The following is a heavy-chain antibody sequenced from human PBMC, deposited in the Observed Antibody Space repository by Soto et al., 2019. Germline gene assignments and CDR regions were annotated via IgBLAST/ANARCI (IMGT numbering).Heavy chain of an antibody. V-gene: IGHV3-15*07. CDR2: IKSRTDGGTT. Sequence: EVQLVESGGGLVKPGGSLRLSCAASGFTFSDAWMMWVRQAPGKGLEWVGRIKSRTDGGTTDYAPAVEGRFTISRDDSRDTLYLQMNSLKTEASALYYCLRGCLSGDYNDYWGQGILVTVSS. CDR3: LRGCLSGDYNDY. J-gene: IGHJ4*02. CDR1: GFTFSDAW. D-gene: IGHD1-26*01.